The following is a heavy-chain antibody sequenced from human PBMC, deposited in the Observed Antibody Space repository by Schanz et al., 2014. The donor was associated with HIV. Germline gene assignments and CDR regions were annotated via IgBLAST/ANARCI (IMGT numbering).Heavy chain of an antibody. V-gene: IGHV3-30*18. CDR3: AKAITGNYYYYYGMDV. CDR2: ISYDGIYK. Sequence: VQLVESGGGLVQPGGSLRLSCAVSGFTLSSYWMNWVRQAPGKGLEWVAVISYDGIYKKYADSVKGRFTISRDNSKNTVHLQMNSLTLEDAAVYYCAKAITGNYYYYYGMDVWGRGTTVTVSS. J-gene: IGHJ6*02. CDR1: GFTLSSYW. D-gene: IGHD3-10*01.